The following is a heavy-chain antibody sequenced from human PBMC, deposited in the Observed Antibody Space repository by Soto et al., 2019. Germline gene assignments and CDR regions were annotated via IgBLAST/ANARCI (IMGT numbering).Heavy chain of an antibody. CDR1: GYTLTEFS. V-gene: IGHV1-24*01. J-gene: IGHJ6*02. CDR3: XXXXXXXXXXXXXXXXXV. CDR2: FDPEDGET. Sequence: QVQLVQSGAEVKKPGASVKVSCKVSGYTLTEFSMHWXXXXXXXXXXXXXGFDPEDGETIYAQKFQGRVTMTEDTSTDTAYMELSSLRSXXXXXXXXXXXXXXXXXXXXXXXXXVWGQGTTVTVSS.